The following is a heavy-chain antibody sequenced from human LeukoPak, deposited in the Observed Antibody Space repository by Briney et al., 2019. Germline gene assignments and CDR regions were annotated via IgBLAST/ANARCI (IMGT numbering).Heavy chain of an antibody. Sequence: SGPTLVNPTQTLTLTCTFSGFSLSTSGMCVSWIRQPPGKALEWLARIDWDDDKYYSTSLKTRLTTSKDTSKNQVVLTMTNMDPVDTATYYCARELWFGELPRFDPWGQGTLVTVSS. V-gene: IGHV2-70*11. CDR1: GFSLSTSGMC. CDR3: ARELWFGELPRFDP. D-gene: IGHD3-10*01. CDR2: IDWDDDK. J-gene: IGHJ5*02.